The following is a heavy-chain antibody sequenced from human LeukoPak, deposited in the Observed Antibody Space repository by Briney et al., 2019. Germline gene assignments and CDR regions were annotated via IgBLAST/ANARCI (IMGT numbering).Heavy chain of an antibody. D-gene: IGHD3-3*01. V-gene: IGHV1-24*01. CDR2: FDPEDGET. CDR1: GYTLTELS. CDR3: ARGMTYYDFWSGYYNYYYYGMDV. Sequence: ASVKVSCKVSGYTLTELSMHWVRQAPGKGLEWMGGFDPEDGETIYAQKFQGRVTMTEDTSTDTAYMELSSLRSEDTAVYYCARGMTYYDFWSGYYNYYYYGMDVWGQGTTVTVSS. J-gene: IGHJ6*02.